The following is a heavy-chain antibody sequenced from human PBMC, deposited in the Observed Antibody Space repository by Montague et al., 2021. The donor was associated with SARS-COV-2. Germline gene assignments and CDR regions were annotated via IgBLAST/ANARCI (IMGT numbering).Heavy chain of an antibody. Sequence: SETLSLTCSVSGDSITNHYWSWIRQPAGKGLEWIGRMHFTGKTNSSPFFSSRLTISADTSKNQFSLKLTSVTAADTAIYFCARDRFDFGAGRQGTIDFWGQGTLVTVSS. J-gene: IGHJ4*02. D-gene: IGHD3-10*01. CDR1: GDSITNHY. V-gene: IGHV4-4*07. CDR3: ARDRFDFGAGRQGTIDF. CDR2: MHFTGKT.